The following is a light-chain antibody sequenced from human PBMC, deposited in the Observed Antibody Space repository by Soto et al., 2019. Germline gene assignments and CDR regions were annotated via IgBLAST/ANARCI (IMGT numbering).Light chain of an antibody. CDR3: QPGGTGIHYV. CDR1: SGHSSYA. V-gene: IGLV4-69*01. J-gene: IGLJ1*01. Sequence: QLVLTQSPSASASLGASVKLTCTLSSGHSSYAIAWHQQQPEKGPRYLMKLNSDGSHSKGDGIPDRFSGSSSGAERYLTISGLQSEDEADYYCQPGGTGIHYVFGTGPKLTVL. CDR2: LNSDGSH.